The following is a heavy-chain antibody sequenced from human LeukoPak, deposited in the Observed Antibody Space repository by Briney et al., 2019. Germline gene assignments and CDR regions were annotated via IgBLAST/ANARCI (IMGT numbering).Heavy chain of an antibody. D-gene: IGHD4-17*01. V-gene: IGHV1-69*13. CDR1: GGTFSSYA. CDR3: ARADYGDYVRARAFDI. J-gene: IGHJ3*02. CDR2: IIPIFGTA. Sequence: SVKVSCKASGGTFSSYAISWVRQAPGQGLEWMGGIIPIFGTANYAQKFQGRVTITADESTSTAYMELSSLRSEDTAVYYCARADYGDYVRARAFDIWGQGTMVTVSS.